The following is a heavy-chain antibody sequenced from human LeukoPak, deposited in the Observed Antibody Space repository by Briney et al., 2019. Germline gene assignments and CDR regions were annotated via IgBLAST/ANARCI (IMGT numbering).Heavy chain of an antibody. J-gene: IGHJ4*02. CDR1: GGSFSGYY. CDR3: ARSMWELIDY. V-gene: IGHV4-34*01. D-gene: IGHD1-26*01. CDR2: INHSGST. Sequence: SETLSLTCAVYGGSFSGYYWSWIRQPPGKGMEWIGEINHSGSTNYNPSLKSRVTISVDTSKNQFSLKLSSVTAADTAVYYCARSMWELIDYWGQGTLVTVSS.